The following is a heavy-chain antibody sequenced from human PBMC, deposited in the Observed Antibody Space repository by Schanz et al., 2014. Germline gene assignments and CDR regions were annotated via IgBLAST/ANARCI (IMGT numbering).Heavy chain of an antibody. D-gene: IGHD3-10*01. V-gene: IGHV4-30-2*06. CDR2: IYYSGNT. CDR1: GGSISSGGYS. Sequence: LQLQKSGSGLMKPSQTLSLTCAVSGGSISSGGYSWNWIRQSPGKGLEWIGYIYYSGNTYYNPSLKSRVTISVDRSKNQFSLRLDSVTAADTAVYYCALREKPYGPFASWGQGALVTVSS. J-gene: IGHJ4*02. CDR3: ALREKPYGPFAS.